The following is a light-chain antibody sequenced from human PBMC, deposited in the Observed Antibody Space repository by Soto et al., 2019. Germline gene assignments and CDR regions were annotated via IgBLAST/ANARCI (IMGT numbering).Light chain of an antibody. Sequence: EIVLTQSPGTLSLSPGERATLSCRASQSVSDMYLAWYQQKPGQAPRLLIYASNRATGIPDRFSGSGSGTDFTLTISRLEPEDFAVYYCQHYGTSALFGPGTIFEIK. J-gene: IGKJ3*01. CDR3: QHYGTSAL. CDR1: QSVSDMY. V-gene: IGKV3-20*01. CDR2: AS.